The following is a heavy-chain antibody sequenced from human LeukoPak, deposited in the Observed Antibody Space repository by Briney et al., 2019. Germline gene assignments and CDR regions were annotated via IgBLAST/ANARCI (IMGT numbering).Heavy chain of an antibody. D-gene: IGHD5-18*01. V-gene: IGHV3-49*03. Sequence: GGSLRLSCTASGFTFGDYAMSWFRQAPGKGLEWVGFIRSKAYGGTTEYAASVKGRFTISRDDSKSIAYLQMNSLKTEDTAVYYCTRDSRGYSYGRDAFDIWGQGTMVTVSS. CDR2: IRSKAYGGTT. CDR1: GFTFGDYA. J-gene: IGHJ3*02. CDR3: TRDSRGYSYGRDAFDI.